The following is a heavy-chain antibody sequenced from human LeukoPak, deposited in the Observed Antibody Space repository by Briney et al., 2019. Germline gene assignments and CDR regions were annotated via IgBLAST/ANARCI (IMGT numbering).Heavy chain of an antibody. D-gene: IGHD4-17*01. CDR1: GFTFSSYW. Sequence: GGSLRLSCAASGFTFSSYWMSWVRQAPGKGLEWVANIKQDGSEKYYVDSVKGRFTISRDNAKNSLYLQMNSLRAEDTAVYYCARDYGDYALYGMDVWGQGTTVTVSS. CDR3: ARDYGDYALYGMDV. J-gene: IGHJ6*02. CDR2: IKQDGSEK. V-gene: IGHV3-7*01.